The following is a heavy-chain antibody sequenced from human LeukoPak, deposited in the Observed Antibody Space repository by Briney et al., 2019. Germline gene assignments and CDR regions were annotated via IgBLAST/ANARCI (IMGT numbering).Heavy chain of an antibody. CDR1: GFTFSTYW. D-gene: IGHD2-21*02. J-gene: IGHJ4*02. Sequence: GGSLRLSCAVSGFTFSTYWFHWVRQAPGKGLVWVARISRDGNSRTYADSVKGRFTISRDSARDTLFLQMDSLRAVDTAIYYCVRGTSRDYGYGGDDPYWGQGTLLIVSS. CDR3: VRGTSRDYGYGGDDPY. CDR2: ISRDGNSR. V-gene: IGHV3-74*01.